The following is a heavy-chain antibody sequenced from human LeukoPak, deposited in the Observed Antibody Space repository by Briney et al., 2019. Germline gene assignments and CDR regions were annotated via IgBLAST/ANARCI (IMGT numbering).Heavy chain of an antibody. CDR2: INHSGST. D-gene: IGHD3-9*01. J-gene: IGHJ5*02. CDR1: GGSFSGYY. Sequence: PSETLSLTCAVYGGSFSGYYWSWIRQPPGKGLGWIGEINHSGSTNYNPSLKSRVTISVDTSKNQFSLKLSSVTAADTAVYYCARRKLRYFDWLSWGWFDPWGQGTLVTVSS. CDR3: ARRKLRYFDWLSWGWFDP. V-gene: IGHV4-34*01.